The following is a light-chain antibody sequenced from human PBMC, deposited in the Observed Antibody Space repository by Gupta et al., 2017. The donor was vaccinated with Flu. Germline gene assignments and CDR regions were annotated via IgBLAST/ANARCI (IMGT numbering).Light chain of an antibody. Sequence: QSVLTQPPSVSAAPGQKVTISCSGSSSNSGNNYVSWYQQLPGTAPQLLIYDNNKRPSGIPDRFAGSKSGTSATLGITGIQTGDEADYYCGTWDSSLSAPVFGGGTKLTVL. CDR2: DNN. CDR1: SSNSGNNY. J-gene: IGLJ3*02. CDR3: GTWDSSLSAPV. V-gene: IGLV1-51*01.